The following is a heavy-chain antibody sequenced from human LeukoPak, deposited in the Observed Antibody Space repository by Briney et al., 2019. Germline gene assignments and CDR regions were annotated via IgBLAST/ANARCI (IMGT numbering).Heavy chain of an antibody. CDR3: ARDYPPPYCSSTSCSRGIGAFDI. CDR1: GGTFSSYA. Sequence: GASVKVSCKASGGTFSSYAISWVRQAPGQGLEWMGGIIPIFGTANYAQKFQGRVTITTDESTSTAYMELSSLRSEDTAVYYCARDYPPPYCSSTSCSRGIGAFDIWGQGTMVTVSS. CDR2: IIPIFGTA. D-gene: IGHD2-2*01. V-gene: IGHV1-69*05. J-gene: IGHJ3*02.